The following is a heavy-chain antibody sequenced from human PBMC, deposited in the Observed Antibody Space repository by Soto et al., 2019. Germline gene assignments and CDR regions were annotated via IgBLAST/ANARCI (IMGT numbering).Heavy chain of an antibody. CDR3: ARDRMSCSGGSCYLHLYGMDV. V-gene: IGHV3-48*02. Sequence: VGSLRLSCAASGFTFSSYSMNWVRQAPGKGLEWVSYISSSSSTIYYADSVKGRFTISRDNAKNSLYLQMNSLRDEDTAVYYCARDRMSCSGGSCYLHLYGMDVWGQGTTVTVSS. CDR2: ISSSSSTI. CDR1: GFTFSSYS. D-gene: IGHD2-15*01. J-gene: IGHJ6*02.